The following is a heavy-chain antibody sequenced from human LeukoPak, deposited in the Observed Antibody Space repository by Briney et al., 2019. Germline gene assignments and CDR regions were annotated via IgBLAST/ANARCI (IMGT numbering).Heavy chain of an antibody. CDR2: ISWNSGSA. CDR3: AKDRTYSAYAALDY. D-gene: IGHD5-12*01. Sequence: GGSLRLSCAASGFTFDDYSMHWVRQAPGQGLEWFSGISWNSGSAGYADSVKGRFTISRDSAKNSLYLQMNSLRTEDTALYYCAKDRTYSAYAALDYWGQGTLVTVSS. CDR1: GFTFDDYS. J-gene: IGHJ4*02. V-gene: IGHV3-9*01.